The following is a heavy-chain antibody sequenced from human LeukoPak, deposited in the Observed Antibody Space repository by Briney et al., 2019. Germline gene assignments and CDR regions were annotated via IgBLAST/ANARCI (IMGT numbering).Heavy chain of an antibody. J-gene: IGHJ4*02. CDR3: ARHVGEWEWDY. V-gene: IGHV4-38-2*02. Sequence: SETLSLTCTVSGSSISSGYYWAWIRQPPGKGLEWIGNINYTGGTRYNPSLRSRVTISVDPSKNQFSLKLSSVTAADTAMYYCARHVGEWEWDYWGQGTLVTVSS. D-gene: IGHD3-16*01. CDR1: GSSISSGYY. CDR2: INYTGGT.